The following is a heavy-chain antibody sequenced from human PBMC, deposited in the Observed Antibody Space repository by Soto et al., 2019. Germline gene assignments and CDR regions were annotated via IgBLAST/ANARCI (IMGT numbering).Heavy chain of an antibody. CDR2: MNPNSGNT. Sequence: ASVKVSCKASGYTFTSYDINWVRQATGQGLEWMGWMNPNSGNTGYAQKFQGRVTMTRNTSISTAYMELSSLRSEDTAVYYCARGDYDFWSGYSRPYHYYGMDVWGQGTTVTVSS. D-gene: IGHD3-3*01. J-gene: IGHJ6*02. CDR3: ARGDYDFWSGYSRPYHYYGMDV. V-gene: IGHV1-8*01. CDR1: GYTFTSYD.